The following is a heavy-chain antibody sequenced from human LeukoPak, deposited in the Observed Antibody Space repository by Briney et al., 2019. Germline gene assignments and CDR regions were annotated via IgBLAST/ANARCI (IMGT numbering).Heavy chain of an antibody. J-gene: IGHJ6*02. CDR1: AGSFSGYY. D-gene: IGHD2-21*02. Sequence: SQTLSLTCALDAGSFSGYYWGWISQPPGEGRGCILEIDHSGSTNYHPSLKSRVTISVDTSKNQFSLKLSSVTAADTAVYYCAASSRFVVVTAIRCYYYGMDVWGQGTTVTVSS. CDR3: AASSRFVVVTAIRCYYYGMDV. CDR2: IDHSGST. V-gene: IGHV4-34*01.